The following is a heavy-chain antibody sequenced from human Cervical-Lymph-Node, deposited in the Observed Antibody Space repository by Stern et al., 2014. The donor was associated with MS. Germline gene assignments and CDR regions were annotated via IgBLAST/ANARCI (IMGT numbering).Heavy chain of an antibody. V-gene: IGHV3-30*18. CDR2: ISYDGSNK. D-gene: IGHD4-17*01. Sequence: QVQLVESGGGVVQPGRSLRLSCAASGFTFSSYGMHWVRQAPGKGLEWVAVISYDGSNKYYADSVKGRFTISRDNSKNTLYLQMNSLRAEDTAVYYCAKASRATVRYFDYWGQGTLVTVSS. CDR1: GFTFSSYG. J-gene: IGHJ4*02. CDR3: AKASRATVRYFDY.